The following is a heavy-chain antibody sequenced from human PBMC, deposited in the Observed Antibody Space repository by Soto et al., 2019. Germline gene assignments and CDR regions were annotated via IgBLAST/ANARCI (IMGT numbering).Heavy chain of an antibody. J-gene: IGHJ4*02. V-gene: IGHV4-4*09. Sequence: QVQLQESGPGLVKPSETLSLTCTVSGGSMSGQHWSWIRQPPGKGLEWIGHHSDSINYNPSLKSRVTISTDTSKNQFSLNLSSVTAADTAVYYCVTYGVGEGGRGYWGQGTLVTVSS. CDR3: VTYGVGEGGRGY. CDR1: GGSMSGQH. CDR2: HHSDSI. D-gene: IGHD2-21*01.